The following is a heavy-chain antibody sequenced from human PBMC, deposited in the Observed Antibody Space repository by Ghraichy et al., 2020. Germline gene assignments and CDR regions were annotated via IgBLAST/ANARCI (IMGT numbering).Heavy chain of an antibody. D-gene: IGHD2-8*01. CDR2: INSDGRNT. CDR3: TREYTNGYDLTSSYYYYYYGLDV. CDR1: GFIFSSYW. J-gene: IGHJ6*02. V-gene: IGHV3-74*01. Sequence: GGSLRLSCAASGFIFSSYWMHWVRQAPGKGLVWVSHINSDGRNTNYADSVKGRFTISRDNAKNTLYLQMNSLRAEDTAVYYCTREYTNGYDLTSSYYYYYYGLDVWGRGTTVTASS.